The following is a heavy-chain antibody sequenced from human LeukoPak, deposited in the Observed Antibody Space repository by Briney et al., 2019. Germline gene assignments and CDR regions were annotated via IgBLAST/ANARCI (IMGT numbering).Heavy chain of an antibody. CDR1: GYSFISYW. Sequence: GESLKISCKGSGYSFISYWISWVRQMPGKGLEWMGRIDPSDSYINYSPSFQGHVSISADKSISTAYLQWSSLKASDTAMYYCACHLYCTGGGCSYFDYWGQGTLVTVSS. J-gene: IGHJ4*02. D-gene: IGHD2-15*01. V-gene: IGHV5-10-1*01. CDR2: IDPSDSYI. CDR3: ACHLYCTGGGCSYFDY.